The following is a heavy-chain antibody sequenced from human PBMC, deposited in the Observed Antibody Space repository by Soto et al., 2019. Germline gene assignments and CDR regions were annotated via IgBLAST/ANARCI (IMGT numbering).Heavy chain of an antibody. J-gene: IGHJ6*02. V-gene: IGHV1-46*01. CDR1: GYRTISYY. CDR3: ARDISRRQTYYGMDV. Sequence: ASVKVSCKASGYRTISYYVHWVRQAPGQGLEWIAVFKPANGRTTYDETFHGRITITTDTSTSKLFMELSNLRSEDTAVYFCARDISRRQTYYGMDVWGRGTTVTVSS. CDR2: FKPANGRT. D-gene: IGHD2-21*01.